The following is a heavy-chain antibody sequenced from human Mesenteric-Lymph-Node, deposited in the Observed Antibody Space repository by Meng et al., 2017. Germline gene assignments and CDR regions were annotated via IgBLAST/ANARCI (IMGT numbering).Heavy chain of an antibody. CDR1: GGSISSSNW. CDR3: ARERGGQQLARVFDY. Sequence: SETLSLTCAVSGGSISSSNWWSWVRQPPGKGLEWIGEIYHSGSTNYNPSLKSRVTISVDKSKNQFSLKLSSVTAADTAVYYCARERGGQQLARVFDYWGQGTLVTVSS. D-gene: IGHD6-13*01. CDR2: IYHSGST. J-gene: IGHJ4*02. V-gene: IGHV4-4*02.